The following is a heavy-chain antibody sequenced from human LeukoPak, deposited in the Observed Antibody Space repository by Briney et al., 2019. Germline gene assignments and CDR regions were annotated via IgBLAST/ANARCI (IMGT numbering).Heavy chain of an antibody. CDR1: GGSISSSSYY. Sequence: PSETLSLTCTVSGGSISSSSYYWSWIRQPAGKGLEWIGRIYTSGSTNYNPSLKSRVTISVDTSKNQFSLKLSSVTAADTAVYYCARDSRPYCSSTSCSGYFDYWGQGTLVTVSS. D-gene: IGHD2-2*01. CDR2: IYTSGST. J-gene: IGHJ4*02. V-gene: IGHV4-61*02. CDR3: ARDSRPYCSSTSCSGYFDY.